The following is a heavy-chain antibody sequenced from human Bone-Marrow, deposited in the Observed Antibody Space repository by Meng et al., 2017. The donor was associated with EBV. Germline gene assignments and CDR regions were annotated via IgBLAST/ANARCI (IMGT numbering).Heavy chain of an antibody. D-gene: IGHD2-15*01. Sequence: QVQLVQSGAEVKKPGASVKVSCKASGYTFTSFYMHWVRQAPGQGLEWMGIINPGGGSTTYAQKFQGRVTMTSDTSTSTVYMELSSLRSEDTAVYYCATEVVVPRGAVDYWGQGTLVTVSS. CDR3: ATEVVVPRGAVDY. J-gene: IGHJ4*02. CDR2: INPGGGST. CDR1: GYTFTSFY. V-gene: IGHV1-46*01.